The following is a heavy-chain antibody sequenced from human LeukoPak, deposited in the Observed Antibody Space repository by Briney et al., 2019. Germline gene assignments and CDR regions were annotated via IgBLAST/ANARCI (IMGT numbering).Heavy chain of an antibody. V-gene: IGHV3-23*01. CDR3: AKGLFVHPYYYDSSGYYSYGMDV. J-gene: IGHJ6*02. D-gene: IGHD3-22*01. Sequence: GGSLRLSCAASGFTFSSYAMSWVRQAPGKGLEWASAISGSGGSTYYADSVKGRFTISRDNSKNTLYLQMNSLRAEDTAVYYYAKGLFVHPYYYDSSGYYSYGMDVWGQGTTVIVSS. CDR1: GFTFSSYA. CDR2: ISGSGGST.